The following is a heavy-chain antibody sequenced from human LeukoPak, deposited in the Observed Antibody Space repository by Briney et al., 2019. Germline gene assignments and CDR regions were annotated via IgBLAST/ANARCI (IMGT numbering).Heavy chain of an antibody. CDR1: GFTFSSYS. J-gene: IGHJ3*02. CDR2: ISSGSGSSI. CDR3: ARDDPWAFDI. V-gene: IGHV3-48*02. Sequence: GGSLRLSCAASGFTFSSYSMSWVRQAPGKGLEWVSYISSGSGSSIYYADSVKGRFSISRDNAKNSLYLQMNSLRDEDTAVYHCARDDPWAFDIWGQGAMVTVSS.